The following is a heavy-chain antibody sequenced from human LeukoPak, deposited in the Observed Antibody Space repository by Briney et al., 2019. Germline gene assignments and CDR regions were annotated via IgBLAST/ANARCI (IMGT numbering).Heavy chain of an antibody. Sequence: GESLRLSCAASGFTFSSYAMSWVRQAPGKGLEWASAISGSGGSTYYADSVKGRFTISSDNSKNTLYLQMNSLRAEDTAVYYCAKDHPYYYDSSGDAFDIWGQGTMVTVFS. CDR3: AKDHPYYYDSSGDAFDI. D-gene: IGHD3-22*01. CDR1: GFTFSSYA. V-gene: IGHV3-23*01. J-gene: IGHJ3*02. CDR2: ISGSGGST.